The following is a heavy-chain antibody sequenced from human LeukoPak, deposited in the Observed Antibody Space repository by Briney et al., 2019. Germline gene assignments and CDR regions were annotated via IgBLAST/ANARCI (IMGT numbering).Heavy chain of an antibody. Sequence: SETLSLTCAVYGGSFSGYYWRWIRQPPGKGLEWIGEINHSGSTNYNPSLKSRVTISVDTSKNQFSLKLSSVTAADTAVYYCARADKPRSIAAPWGFDPWGQGTLVTVSS. D-gene: IGHD6-6*01. V-gene: IGHV4-34*01. J-gene: IGHJ5*02. CDR3: ARADKPRSIAAPWGFDP. CDR2: INHSGST. CDR1: GGSFSGYY.